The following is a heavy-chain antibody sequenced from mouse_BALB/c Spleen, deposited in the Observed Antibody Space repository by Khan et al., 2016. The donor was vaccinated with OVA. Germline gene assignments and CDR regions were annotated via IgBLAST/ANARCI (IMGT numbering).Heavy chain of an antibody. CDR1: GYTFTSYW. J-gene: IGHJ2*01. CDR3: ARITNIVPTYFDY. Sequence: QVQLQQPGAELVKPGDSVKMSCKASGYTFTSYWMHWVKQRLGQGLEWFAETNPTNGRTYYNEKFKSKATLTVDKSSTKAYMILNGPTFADSAVYYSARITNIVPTYFDYWGQGTTLTFSS. CDR2: TNPTNGRT. V-gene: IGHV1S81*02. D-gene: IGHD2-4*01.